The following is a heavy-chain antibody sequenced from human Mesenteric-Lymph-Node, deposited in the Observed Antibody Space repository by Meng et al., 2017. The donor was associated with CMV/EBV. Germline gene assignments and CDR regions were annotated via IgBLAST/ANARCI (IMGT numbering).Heavy chain of an antibody. CDR1: GGSISSYY. J-gene: IGHJ6*02. CDR2: IYYSGST. V-gene: IGHV4-59*01. CDR3: ARTDTAMFTGGMDV. Sequence: GSLRLSCTVSGGSISSYYWSWIRQHPGKGLEWIGYIYYSGSTNYNPSLKSRVTISVDTSKNQFSLKLSSVTAADTAVYYCARTDTAMFTGGMDVWGQGTTVTVSS. D-gene: IGHD5-18*01.